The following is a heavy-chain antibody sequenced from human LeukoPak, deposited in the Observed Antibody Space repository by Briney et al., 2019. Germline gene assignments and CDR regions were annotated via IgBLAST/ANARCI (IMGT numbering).Heavy chain of an antibody. Sequence: SETLSLACAVSGGSIRTADWWTWVRQPPGEGLEWIGEANYRGTTHYNASLRGRVTLSVDESKNQFSLGLNSVTAADTAVYYCARVRCSGGSCFYFDHWGQGTLVTVSS. D-gene: IGHD2-15*01. J-gene: IGHJ4*02. CDR3: ARVRCSGGSCFYFDH. CDR2: ANYRGTT. V-gene: IGHV4-4*02. CDR1: GGSIRTADW.